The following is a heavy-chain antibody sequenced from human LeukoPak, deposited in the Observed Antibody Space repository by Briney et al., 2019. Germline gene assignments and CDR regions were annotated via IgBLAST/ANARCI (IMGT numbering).Heavy chain of an antibody. D-gene: IGHD6-19*01. Sequence: GASVKVSCKASGYTFTNFAMNWVRQAPGQGLDWMGWINTKTGNPTYAQGFTGRFVFSLDTSVSTAYLQISSLKAEDTAVYHCARDWYTSDWYGTQPAYWGQGTLVTVSS. CDR2: INTKTGNP. CDR3: ARDWYTSDWYGTQPAY. J-gene: IGHJ4*02. V-gene: IGHV7-4-1*02. CDR1: GYTFTNFA.